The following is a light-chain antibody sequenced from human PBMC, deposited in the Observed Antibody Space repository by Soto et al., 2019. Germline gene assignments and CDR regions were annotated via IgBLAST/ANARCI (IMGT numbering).Light chain of an antibody. V-gene: IGLV1-40*01. Sequence: HSVLTQPPSLSGAPGQTVTSTCARRSPNSGAGSDVQWDQQLPGAAPKLLIYTNKNRPSGVPDRSSGSKSGSSASLAITGLQAEDEADYYCQTYDISLSASSVFGTGTKVTVL. CDR2: TNK. CDR3: QTYDISLSASSV. J-gene: IGLJ1*01. CDR1: SPNSGAGSD.